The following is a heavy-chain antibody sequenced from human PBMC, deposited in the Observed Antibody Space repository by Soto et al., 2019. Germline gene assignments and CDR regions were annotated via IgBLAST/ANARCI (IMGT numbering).Heavy chain of an antibody. Sequence: QVQLVQSGAEVKKPGASVKVSCKDSGYTFTSYGISWVRQAPGQGPGWMGCISAYNDNTHYAQKLQGRVTMTTDTATSTAYMKLRSLRSNDTPVYYCARGSPPEDYWGQGTLVTVSS. CDR1: GYTFTSYG. CDR2: ISAYNDNT. CDR3: ARGSPPEDY. J-gene: IGHJ4*02. D-gene: IGHD2-15*01. V-gene: IGHV1-18*01.